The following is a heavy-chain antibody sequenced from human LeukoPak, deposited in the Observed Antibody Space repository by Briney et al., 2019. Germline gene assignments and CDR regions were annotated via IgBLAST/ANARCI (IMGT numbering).Heavy chain of an antibody. J-gene: IGHJ4*02. CDR1: GGSFSGYY. Sequence: SETLSLTCAVYGGSFSGYYWSWIRQPPGKGLEWIGEINHSGSTNYNPSLKSRVTISVDTSKNQFSLKLSSVTAADTAVHYCAGELSNYYYFDYWGQGTLVTVSS. CDR2: INHSGST. D-gene: IGHD4-11*01. CDR3: AGELSNYYYFDY. V-gene: IGHV4-34*01.